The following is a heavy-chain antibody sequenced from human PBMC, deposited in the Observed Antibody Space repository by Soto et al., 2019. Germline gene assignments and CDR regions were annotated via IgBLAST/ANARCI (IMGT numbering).Heavy chain of an antibody. CDR2: IIPIFGTA. CDR1: GGTFSSYA. CDR3: ARDKTGVTTEPVYYFDY. V-gene: IGHV1-69*06. J-gene: IGHJ4*02. Sequence: SVKVSCKASGGTFSSYAISWVLQAPGQGLEWMGGIIPIFGTANYAQKFQGRVTITADKSTSTAYMELSSLRSEDTAVYYCARDKTGVTTEPVYYFDYWGQGTLVTVSS. D-gene: IGHD4-17*01.